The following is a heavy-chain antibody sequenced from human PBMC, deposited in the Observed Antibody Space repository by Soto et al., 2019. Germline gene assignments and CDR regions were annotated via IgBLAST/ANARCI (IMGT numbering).Heavy chain of an antibody. CDR2: IYYSGST. Sequence: PSETLSLTCTVSGGSISSYYWSWIRQPPGKGLEWIGYIYYSGSTNYNPSLKSRVTISVDTSKNQFSLKLNSMTAADTAVYYWARHNDGSGSTYFDYWGQGTLVTVAS. J-gene: IGHJ4*02. CDR3: ARHNDGSGSTYFDY. V-gene: IGHV4-59*08. CDR1: GGSISSYY. D-gene: IGHD3-10*01.